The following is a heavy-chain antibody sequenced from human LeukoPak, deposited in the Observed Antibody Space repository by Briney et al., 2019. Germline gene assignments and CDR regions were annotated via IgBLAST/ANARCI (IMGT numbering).Heavy chain of an antibody. V-gene: IGHV3-74*01. CDR1: GFNFASRW. Sequence: TGGSLRLSCAASGFNFASRWMHWVRHVPGKGLVWVSRISRDGSDTTYAPSVKGRFTISRDNVKKIVYLQMRSLRVEDTAVYYCARHFDGKGSFDFWGQGTLVTVSS. CDR3: ARHFDGKGSFDF. J-gene: IGHJ5*01. CDR2: ISRDGSDT. D-gene: IGHD4-23*01.